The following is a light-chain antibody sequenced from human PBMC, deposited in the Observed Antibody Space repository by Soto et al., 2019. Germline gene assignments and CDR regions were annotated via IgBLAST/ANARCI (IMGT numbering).Light chain of an antibody. Sequence: EILMTQSPATLSVSPGEGLTLSCRASQSISRTLAWYQQRSGQAPRLLIYGASSRATGVPDRFSGSGSGTDFTLTISRLETEDFAVYYCQHYVSPPITFGQGTRLEIK. CDR2: GAS. V-gene: IGKV3-15*01. J-gene: IGKJ5*01. CDR3: QHYVSPPIT. CDR1: QSISRT.